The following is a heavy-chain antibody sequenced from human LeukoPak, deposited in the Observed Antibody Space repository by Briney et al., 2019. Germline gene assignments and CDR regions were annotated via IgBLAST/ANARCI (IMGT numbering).Heavy chain of an antibody. CDR2: INHSGST. CDR3: ARGGEGYYYDSSGYYTASPSYYFDY. D-gene: IGHD3-22*01. Sequence: SETLSLTCAVYGGSFSGYYWSWIRQPPGKRLEWIGEINHSGSTNYNPSLKSRVTISVDTSKNQFSLKLSSVTAADTAVYYCARGGEGYYYDSSGYYTASPSYYFDYWGQGTLVTVSS. CDR1: GGSFSGYY. J-gene: IGHJ4*02. V-gene: IGHV4-34*01.